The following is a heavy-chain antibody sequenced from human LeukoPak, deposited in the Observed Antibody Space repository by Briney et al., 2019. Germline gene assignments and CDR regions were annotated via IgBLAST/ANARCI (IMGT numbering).Heavy chain of an antibody. CDR1: GGSFSGYY. CDR3: ARGVVVVDGEDY. Sequence: SETLSLTCAVYGGSFSGYYWSWIRQPPGKGLERIGEINHSGSTNYNPSLKSRVTISVDTSKNQFSLKLSSVTAADTAVYYCARGVVVVDGEDYWGQGTLVTVSS. J-gene: IGHJ4*02. D-gene: IGHD2-15*01. V-gene: IGHV4-34*01. CDR2: INHSGST.